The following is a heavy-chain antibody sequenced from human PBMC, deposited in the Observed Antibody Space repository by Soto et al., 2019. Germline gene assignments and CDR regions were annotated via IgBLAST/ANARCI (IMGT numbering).Heavy chain of an antibody. J-gene: IGHJ4*02. CDR1: SGSSSSSNW. Sequence: QVQLQESGPGLVKPSGTLSLTCAVSSGSSSSSNWWSWVRQPPGTGLEWIGEIYHSGSTNYNPSLKSRVTISVDKSKNQFSLKLSSVTAADTAVYYCARVPSAVTRKGYFDYWGQGTLVTVSS. V-gene: IGHV4-4*02. CDR3: ARVPSAVTRKGYFDY. CDR2: IYHSGST. D-gene: IGHD4-17*01.